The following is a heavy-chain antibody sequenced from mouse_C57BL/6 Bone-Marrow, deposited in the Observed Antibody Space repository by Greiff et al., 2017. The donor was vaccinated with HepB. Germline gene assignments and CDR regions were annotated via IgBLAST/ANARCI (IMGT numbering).Heavy chain of an antibody. CDR3: ARGEDYGYDGFDY. V-gene: IGHV1-39*01. CDR1: GYSFTDYN. CDR2: INPNYGTT. J-gene: IGHJ2*01. Sequence: VQLQHSGPELVKPGASVKISCKASGYSFTDYNMNWVKQSNGKSLEWIGVINPNYGTTSYNQKFKGKATLTVDQSSSTAYMQLSSLTSEDSAVYYCARGEDYGYDGFDYWGQGTTLTVSS. D-gene: IGHD2-2*01.